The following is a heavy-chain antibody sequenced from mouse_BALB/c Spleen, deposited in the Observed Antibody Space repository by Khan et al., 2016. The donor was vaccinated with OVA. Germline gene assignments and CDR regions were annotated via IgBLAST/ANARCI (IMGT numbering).Heavy chain of an antibody. V-gene: IGHV5-6*01. CDR2: IGSGGDYT. D-gene: IGHD4-1*01. CDR1: GFTFSSYS. CDR3: ASHLTGSFAY. J-gene: IGHJ3*01. Sequence: EVELVESGGDLVKPGGSLKLSCAASGFTFSSYSMSWVRQTPDKRLEWVATIGSGGDYTYYPDSVKGRFTISRDNARNTLYLQMSSLKSEDTAMYYCASHLTGSFAYWGQGTLVTFSA.